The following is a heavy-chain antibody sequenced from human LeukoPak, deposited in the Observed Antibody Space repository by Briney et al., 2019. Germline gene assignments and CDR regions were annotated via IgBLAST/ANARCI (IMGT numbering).Heavy chain of an antibody. J-gene: IGHJ4*02. D-gene: IGHD4-17*01. Sequence: GGSLRLSCVASGFPFSSYWMTWVRKAPGKGLEWVANIKQDGSKKSYVDSVKGRFTISRDNAKNSLYLQMNSLRAEDTAVYYCARDLYGDYPWDYWGQGTLVTVSS. CDR2: IKQDGSKK. CDR3: ARDLYGDYPWDY. CDR1: GFPFSSYW. V-gene: IGHV3-7*01.